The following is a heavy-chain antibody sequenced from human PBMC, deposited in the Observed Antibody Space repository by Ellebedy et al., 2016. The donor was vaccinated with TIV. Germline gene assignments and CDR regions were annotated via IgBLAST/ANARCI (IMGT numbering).Heavy chain of an antibody. J-gene: IGHJ3*02. CDR2: IWYDGSNK. D-gene: IGHD3-10*01. CDR3: ARGDRFGEPRGFDI. CDR1: GFTFSSYG. Sequence: GESLKISXAASGFTFSSYGMHWVRQAPGKGLEWVAVIWYDGSNKYYADSVKGRFTISRDNSKNTLYLQMNSLRAEDTAVYYCARGDRFGEPRGFDIWGQGTMVTVSS. V-gene: IGHV3-33*01.